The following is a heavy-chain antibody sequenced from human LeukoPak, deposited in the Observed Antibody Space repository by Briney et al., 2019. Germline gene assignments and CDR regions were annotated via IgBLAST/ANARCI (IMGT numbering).Heavy chain of an antibody. D-gene: IGHD2-2*01. CDR1: GGSISSGDYY. J-gene: IGHJ4*02. CDR3: ARRYCSSTSCYLFDY. Sequence: SETLPLTCTVSGGSISSGDYYWSWIRQPPGKGLEWIGYINYSGTTYYNPSLRSRLTISIDTSKNQFSLKLSSVTAADTAVYYCARRYCSSTSCYLFDYWGQGTLVTVSS. V-gene: IGHV4-30-4*01. CDR2: INYSGTT.